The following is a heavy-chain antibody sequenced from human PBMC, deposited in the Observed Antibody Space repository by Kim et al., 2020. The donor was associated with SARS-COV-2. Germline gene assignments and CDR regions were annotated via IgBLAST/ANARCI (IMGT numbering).Heavy chain of an antibody. D-gene: IGHD2-15*01. CDR2: ISGSGGST. V-gene: IGHV3-23*01. Sequence: GGSLRLSCAASGFTFSSYAMSWVRQAPGKGLEWVSAISGSGGSTYYADSVKGRFTISRDNSKNTLYLQMNSLRAEDTAVYYCAKDMVAAYYAVGAFDIWGQGTMVTVSS. CDR1: GFTFSSYA. CDR3: AKDMVAAYYAVGAFDI. J-gene: IGHJ3*02.